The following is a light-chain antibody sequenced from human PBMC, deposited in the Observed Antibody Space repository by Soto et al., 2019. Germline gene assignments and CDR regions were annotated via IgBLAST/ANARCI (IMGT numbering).Light chain of an antibody. Sequence: EIVMTQSPATLSVSPGERATLSCRASQSVGSFLAWYQQRPGQTPRLLIYGASTRATGIPARFSGSGSGTEFTLTISSLQSEDFAVYYCHQYNNWPHTFGQGTRLEIK. CDR2: GAS. CDR3: HQYNNWPHT. V-gene: IGKV3-15*01. J-gene: IGKJ5*01. CDR1: QSVGSF.